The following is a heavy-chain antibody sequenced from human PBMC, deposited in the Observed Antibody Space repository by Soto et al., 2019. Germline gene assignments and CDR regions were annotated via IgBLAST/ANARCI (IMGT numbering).Heavy chain of an antibody. CDR1: GYIFTDYF. Sequence: QVQLVQSGAEVKKPGASVKVSCKASGYIFTDYFMNWVRQAPGQGLEWMGWINPKCGFTKALQKFQGRIALTRDSSITTCCLKLNSLTSDDTAVYFCARDRGHNSGYLWGQGTLVTVSS. V-gene: IGHV1-2*02. D-gene: IGHD6-25*01. CDR2: INPKCGFT. J-gene: IGHJ4*02. CDR3: ARDRGHNSGYL.